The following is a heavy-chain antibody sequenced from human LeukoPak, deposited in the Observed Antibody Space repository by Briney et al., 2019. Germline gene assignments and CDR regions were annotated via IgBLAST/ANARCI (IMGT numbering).Heavy chain of an antibody. CDR1: GGSISSGGYY. D-gene: IGHD3-22*01. J-gene: IGHJ4*02. CDR2: IYYSGST. Sequence: SETLSLTCTVSGGSISSGGYYWSWIRQHPGKGLEWIGYIYYSGSTYYNPSLKSRVTISVDTSKNQFSLKLSSVTAADTAVYYCARATFDSRGYCYEGEYWGQGTLVTVSS. V-gene: IGHV4-31*03. CDR3: ARATFDSRGYCYEGEY.